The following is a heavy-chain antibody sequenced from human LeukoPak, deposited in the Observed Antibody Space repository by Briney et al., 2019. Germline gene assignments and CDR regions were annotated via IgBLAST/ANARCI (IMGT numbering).Heavy chain of an antibody. CDR1: GFTFSSYW. D-gene: IGHD3-16*01. V-gene: IGHV3-74*01. Sequence: GGSLRLSCAASGFTFSSYWMHWVRQAPGKGLVWVPRINSDGSSTSYADSVKGRFTISRDNAKNTLYPQMNSLRAEDTAVYYCARAVWVGYYYYGMDVWGQGTTVTVSS. J-gene: IGHJ6*02. CDR2: INSDGSST. CDR3: ARAVWVGYYYYGMDV.